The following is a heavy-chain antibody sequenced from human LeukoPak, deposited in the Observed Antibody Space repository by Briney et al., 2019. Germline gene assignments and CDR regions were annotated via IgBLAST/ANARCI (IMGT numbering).Heavy chain of an antibody. J-gene: IGHJ4*02. CDR2: ISGSGGST. V-gene: IGHV3-23*01. CDR1: GFTFSSYA. D-gene: IGHD2-15*01. CDR3: AKDDCSGGSCYHDLDY. Sequence: GGSLRLSCAASGFTFSSYAMSWVRQAPGKGLEWVSAISGSGGSTYYADSVKGRFTISRDNSKNTLYLQMNSLRAEDTAVYYCAKDDCSGGSCYHDLDYWGQGTLVTVSS.